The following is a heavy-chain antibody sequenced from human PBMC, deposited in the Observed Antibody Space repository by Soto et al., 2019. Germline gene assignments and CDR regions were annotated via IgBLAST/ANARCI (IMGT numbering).Heavy chain of an antibody. Sequence: QVQLVQSGAEVKKPGASVKVSCKASGYSFTNYGFSWVRQAPGQGLEWMGWINGYNGNTNYAPKLQGRFTMTTETSTSTAYMELWSLTSDVTAVYVGAASTATSSRWGQGTLVTVSS. CDR1: GYSFTNYG. CDR2: INGYNGNT. J-gene: IGHJ4*02. D-gene: IGHD1-1*01. V-gene: IGHV1-18*01. CDR3: AASTATSSR.